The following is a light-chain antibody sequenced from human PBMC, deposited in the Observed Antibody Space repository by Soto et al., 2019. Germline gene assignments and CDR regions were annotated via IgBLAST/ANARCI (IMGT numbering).Light chain of an antibody. CDR3: SSYTSSSTLGVV. CDR1: SSDVGGYNY. J-gene: IGLJ2*01. Sequence: QSALTQPASVSGSPGQSITISCTGTSSDVGGYNYVSWYQHHPGKAPKLMIYDVSNRPSGVSNRFSGSKSGNTASLTISGLQPEDEDDYYCSSYTSSSTLGVVFGGGTQVTVL. CDR2: DVS. V-gene: IGLV2-14*03.